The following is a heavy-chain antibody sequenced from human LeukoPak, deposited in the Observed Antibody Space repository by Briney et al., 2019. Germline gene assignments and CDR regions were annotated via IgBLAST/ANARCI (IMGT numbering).Heavy chain of an antibody. CDR2: ISSTGSYI. J-gene: IGHJ4*02. Sequence: GGSLRPSCAASGFTLSSYSMNWVRQAPGKGLEWVSSISSTGSYIYYADSVKGRFIVSRDNAKNSLYLQMNSLRGEDTAVYYCAREPVTGSVYWGQGTLVTVSS. V-gene: IGHV3-21*01. CDR3: AREPVTGSVY. D-gene: IGHD4-17*01. CDR1: GFTLSSYS.